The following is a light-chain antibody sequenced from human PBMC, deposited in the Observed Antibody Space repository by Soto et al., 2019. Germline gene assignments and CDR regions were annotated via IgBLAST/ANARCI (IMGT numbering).Light chain of an antibody. Sequence: QSVLTQPPSASGSPGQSVTISCIGTSSDVGGYNYVSWYQQHPANAPKLMIYEVSKRPSGVPDRFSGSKSGNTASLTVSGLQAEDEADYYCSSYAASNNLGVFGGGTKVTVL. CDR1: SSDVGGYNY. J-gene: IGLJ2*01. V-gene: IGLV2-8*01. CDR2: EVS. CDR3: SSYAASNNLGV.